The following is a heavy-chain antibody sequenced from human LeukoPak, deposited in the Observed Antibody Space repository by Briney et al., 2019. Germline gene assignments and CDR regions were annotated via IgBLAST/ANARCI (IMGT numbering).Heavy chain of an antibody. CDR2: ISWNSGSI. Sequence: GGSLRLSCAASGFTFDDYAMHWVRQAPGKGLEWVSGISWNSGSIGYADSVKGRFTISRDNAENSLYLQMNSLRAEDTALYYCAKDMGGGRGELLFGYFDYWGQGTLVTVSS. J-gene: IGHJ4*02. V-gene: IGHV3-9*01. CDR3: AKDMGGGRGELLFGYFDY. CDR1: GFTFDDYA. D-gene: IGHD2-21*02.